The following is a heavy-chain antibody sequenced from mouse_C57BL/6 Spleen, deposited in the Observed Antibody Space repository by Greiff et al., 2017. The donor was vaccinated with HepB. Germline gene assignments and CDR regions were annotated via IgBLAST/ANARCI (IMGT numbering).Heavy chain of an antibody. V-gene: IGHV1-54*01. D-gene: IGHD2-4*01. CDR3: ARGIYYDYGLGY. Sequence: QVQLQQSGAELVRPGTSVKVSCKASGYAFTNYLIEWVKQRPGQGLEWIGVINPGSGGTNYNEKFKGKATLTADKSSSTAYMQLSSLTSEDSAVYFCARGIYYDYGLGYWGQGTTLTVSS. J-gene: IGHJ2*01. CDR1: GYAFTNYL. CDR2: INPGSGGT.